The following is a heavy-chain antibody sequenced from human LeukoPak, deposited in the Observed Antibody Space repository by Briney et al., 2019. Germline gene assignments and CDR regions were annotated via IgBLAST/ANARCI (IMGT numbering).Heavy chain of an antibody. V-gene: IGHV4-31*03. D-gene: IGHD3-3*01. CDR2: MYYSGST. J-gene: IGHJ4*02. CDR3: ARTKGDFWSGYHRGHFDY. CDR1: GGSISSGDYY. Sequence: SETLSLTCTVSGGSISSGDYYWNWIRQHPGKGLEWIGYMYYSGSTYYNPSLKSRVTISVDTFKNQFSLKLSSVTAADTAVYYCARTKGDFWSGYHRGHFDYWGQGTLLTVSS.